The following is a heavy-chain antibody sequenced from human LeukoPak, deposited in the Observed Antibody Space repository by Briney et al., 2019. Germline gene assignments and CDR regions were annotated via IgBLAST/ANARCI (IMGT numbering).Heavy chain of an antibody. V-gene: IGHV1-24*01. D-gene: IGHD3-3*01. CDR2: FDPEDGET. CDR3: AIGLRFLEWLSGRYYFDY. J-gene: IGHJ4*02. CDR1: GYTLTELS. Sequence: ASVKVSCEVSGYTLTELSMHWVRQAPGKGLEWMGGFDPEDGETIYAQKFQGRVTMTEDTSTDTAYMELSSLRSEDTAVYYCAIGLRFLEWLSGRYYFDYWGQGTLVTVSS.